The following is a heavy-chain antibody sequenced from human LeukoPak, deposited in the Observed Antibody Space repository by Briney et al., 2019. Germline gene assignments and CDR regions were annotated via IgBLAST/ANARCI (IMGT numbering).Heavy chain of an antibody. CDR3: AKDGDFWSGYYPYYFDY. D-gene: IGHD3-3*01. V-gene: IGHV3-23*01. Sequence: PGGSLRLSCAASGFTFSSYAMSWVRQTPGKGLEWVSAISGSGGSTYYADSVKGRFTISRDNSKNTLYLQMNSLRAEDTAVYYCAKDGDFWSGYYPYYFDYWGQGTLVTVSS. CDR1: GFTFSSYA. J-gene: IGHJ4*02. CDR2: ISGSGGST.